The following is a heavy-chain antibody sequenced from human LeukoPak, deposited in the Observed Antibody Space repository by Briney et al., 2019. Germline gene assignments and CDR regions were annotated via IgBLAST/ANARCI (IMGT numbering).Heavy chain of an antibody. CDR3: ARSDILTGYYDAFDI. J-gene: IGHJ3*02. V-gene: IGHV5-51*01. CDR2: IYPGDSDT. CDR1: GYSFTSYW. D-gene: IGHD3-9*01. Sequence: GESLKISCKGSGYSFTSYWIGWVRQMPGKGLEWMGIIYPGDSDTRYSPSFQGQVTISADKSISTAYLQWSSLKASDTAMYYCARSDILTGYYDAFDIWGQGTMVTVSS.